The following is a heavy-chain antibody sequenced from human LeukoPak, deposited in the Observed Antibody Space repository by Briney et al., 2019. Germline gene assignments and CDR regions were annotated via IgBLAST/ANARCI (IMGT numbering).Heavy chain of an antibody. Sequence: GGSLRLSCAASGFTFDDYGMSWVRQAPGKGLEWVSGINWNGGSTGYADSVKGRFTISRDNARNSLSLQMISLRAEDTGVYYCARGFGVAYYYYSMDVWGKGTTVTISS. D-gene: IGHD3-3*01. CDR1: GFTFDDYG. V-gene: IGHV3-20*04. CDR3: ARGFGVAYYYYSMDV. J-gene: IGHJ6*03. CDR2: INWNGGST.